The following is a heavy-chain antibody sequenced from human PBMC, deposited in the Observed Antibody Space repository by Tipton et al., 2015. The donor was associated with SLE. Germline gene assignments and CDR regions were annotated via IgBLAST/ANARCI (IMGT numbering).Heavy chain of an antibody. D-gene: IGHD6-19*01. CDR2: IYHSGST. CDR1: GGSISSGGYS. Sequence: LSLTCAVSGGSISSGGYSWSWIRQPPGKGLEWIGYIYHSGSTYYNPSLKSRVTISVDTSKNQFSLKLSSVTAADTAVYYCARDRMAGFYFDYWGQGTLVTVSS. V-gene: IGHV4-30-2*01. J-gene: IGHJ4*02. CDR3: ARDRMAGFYFDY.